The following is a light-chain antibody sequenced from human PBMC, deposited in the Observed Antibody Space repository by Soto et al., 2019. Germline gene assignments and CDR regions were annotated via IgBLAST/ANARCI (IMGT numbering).Light chain of an antibody. J-gene: IGLJ1*01. CDR2: EVS. Sequence: QSVLTQPPSASGSFGQSVTISCTGTSSDVGGYNYVSWYQQHPGKAPKLMIYEVSERPSGVPDRFSGSKSGNTAPLTVSGLQADDEADYYCSSYSGTNYHYVFGTGTKLTVL. CDR1: SSDVGGYNY. V-gene: IGLV2-8*01. CDR3: SSYSGTNYHYV.